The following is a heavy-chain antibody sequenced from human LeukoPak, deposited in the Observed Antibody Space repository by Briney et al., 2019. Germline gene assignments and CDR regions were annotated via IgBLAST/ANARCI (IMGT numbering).Heavy chain of an antibody. CDR3: ASHRDYYDSSGLCAFDY. D-gene: IGHD3-22*01. CDR2: IKEDGSER. V-gene: IGHV3-7*01. J-gene: IGHJ4*02. Sequence: GGSLRLSCAVSGFTFRSYWMSWVRQAPGKGLEWVANIKEDGSERYYVDSVKGRFTISRDNAKNSLYLLMNSLRAEDTAVYYCASHRDYYDSSGLCAFDYWGQGTLVTVSS. CDR1: GFTFRSYW.